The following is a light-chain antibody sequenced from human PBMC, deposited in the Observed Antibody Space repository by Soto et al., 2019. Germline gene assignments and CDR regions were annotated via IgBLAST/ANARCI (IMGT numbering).Light chain of an antibody. V-gene: IGKV1-39*01. J-gene: IGKJ1*01. CDR3: QQCYSTRT. CDR2: AAS. CDR1: QSITRY. Sequence: DIQMTQSPSSLSASVGDRVTITCRASQSITRYLNWYQQKPGKAPKLLIYAASSLQSGVPSRFSGSGSGTDSTLTISSLQPEDFATYYCQQCYSTRTFGQGAKVEIK.